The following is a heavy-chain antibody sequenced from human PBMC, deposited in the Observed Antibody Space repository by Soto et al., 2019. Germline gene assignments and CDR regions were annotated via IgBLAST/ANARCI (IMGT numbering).Heavy chain of an antibody. V-gene: IGHV4-34*01. CDR1: GGSFSGYY. D-gene: IGHD3-10*01. CDR2: INHSGST. J-gene: IGHJ6*03. CDR3: ARRDYYGSGSYYTAYYYYYYMDV. Sequence: QVQLQQWGAGLLKPSETLSLTCAVYGGSFSGYYWSWIRQPPGKGLGWIGEINHSGSTNYNPSLNSRVTISVHTSKNQFSLKLSSVTAADTAVYYCARRDYYGSGSYYTAYYYYYYMDVWGKGTTVTVSS.